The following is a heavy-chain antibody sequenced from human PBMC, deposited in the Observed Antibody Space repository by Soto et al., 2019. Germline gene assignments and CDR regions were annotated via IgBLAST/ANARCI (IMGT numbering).Heavy chain of an antibody. Sequence: PXETRSLTCSVSGSSVRDHIYYWGWFRQPPGKGLEWIGKSYATGTSYFSTSLESRVTISVDSSKNQFSLKLNSVTAADTATYFCARGSWGYFDYWGQGSLVTVSS. CDR1: GSSVRDHIYY. CDR2: SYATGTS. CDR3: ARGSWGYFDY. V-gene: IGHV4-39*02. J-gene: IGHJ4*02. D-gene: IGHD3-16*01.